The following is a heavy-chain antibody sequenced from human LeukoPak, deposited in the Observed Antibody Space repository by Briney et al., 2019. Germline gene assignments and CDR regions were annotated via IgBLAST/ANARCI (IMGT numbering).Heavy chain of an antibody. D-gene: IGHD3-10*01. CDR1: VFTFSRYW. J-gene: IGHJ4*02. Sequence: PGGSLRLSCAASVFTFSRYWMTWVRQAPGKGLEWVANIKQDGSEKYYVDSVKGRFTISRDNAKNSLYLQMNSLRAEDTTVYYCARVTMAFDYWGQGTLVTVSS. V-gene: IGHV3-7*01. CDR2: IKQDGSEK. CDR3: ARVTMAFDY.